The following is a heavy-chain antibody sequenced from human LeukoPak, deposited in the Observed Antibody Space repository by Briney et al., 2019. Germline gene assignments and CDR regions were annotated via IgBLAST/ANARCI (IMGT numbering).Heavy chain of an antibody. D-gene: IGHD1/OR15-1a*01. V-gene: IGHV4-34*01. Sequence: PSETLSLTCAVYGGSFSGYYWSWIRQPPGKGPEWIGEINHSGSTNYNPSLKSRVTISVDTSKNQFSLKLSSMTAADTAVYYCARGGITGTAWFDPWGQGTLVTVSS. J-gene: IGHJ5*02. CDR2: INHSGST. CDR1: GGSFSGYY. CDR3: ARGGITGTAWFDP.